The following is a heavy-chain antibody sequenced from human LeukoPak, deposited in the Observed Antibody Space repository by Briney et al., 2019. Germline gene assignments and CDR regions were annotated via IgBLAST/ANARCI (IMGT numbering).Heavy chain of an antibody. CDR2: INPNSGGT. Sequence: ASVKVSCKASGYTFTGYYMHWVRQAPGQRLEWMGWINPNSGGTNYAQKFQGWVTMARDTSISTAYMELSRLRSDDTAVYYCAREGYSGSPPRGPDAFDIWGQGTMVTVSS. J-gene: IGHJ3*02. D-gene: IGHD1-26*01. V-gene: IGHV1-2*04. CDR1: GYTFTGYY. CDR3: AREGYSGSPPRGPDAFDI.